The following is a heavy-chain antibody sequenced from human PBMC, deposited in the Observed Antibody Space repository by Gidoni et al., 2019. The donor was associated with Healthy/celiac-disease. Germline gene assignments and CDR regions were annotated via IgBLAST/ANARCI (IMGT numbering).Heavy chain of an antibody. CDR1: GGTFSSYA. V-gene: IGHV1-69*01. D-gene: IGHD1-26*01. CDR3: ALPWSYGRLGYYYGMDV. J-gene: IGHJ6*02. CDR2: IIPIFGTA. Sequence: QVQLLQSGAEVKKPGSSVKVSCKASGGTFSSYAISWVRQAPGQGLEWMGGIIPIFGTANYAQKFQGRVTITADESTSTAYMELSSLRSEDTAVYYCALPWSYGRLGYYYGMDVWGQGTTVTVSS.